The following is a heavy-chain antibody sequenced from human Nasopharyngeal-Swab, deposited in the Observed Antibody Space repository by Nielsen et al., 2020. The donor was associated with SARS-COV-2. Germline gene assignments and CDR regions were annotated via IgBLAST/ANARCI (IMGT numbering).Heavy chain of an antibody. Sequence: GGSLRLSCAASGFTFSSYWMRWVRQAPGKGLEWVANIKQDGSEKYYVDSVKGRFTISRDNAKNSLYLQMNSLRAEDTAVYYCARHYDYVWGSYRPFDYWGQGTLVTVSS. CDR1: GFTFSSYW. D-gene: IGHD3-16*02. V-gene: IGHV3-7*01. CDR2: IKQDGSEK. J-gene: IGHJ4*02. CDR3: ARHYDYVWGSYRPFDY.